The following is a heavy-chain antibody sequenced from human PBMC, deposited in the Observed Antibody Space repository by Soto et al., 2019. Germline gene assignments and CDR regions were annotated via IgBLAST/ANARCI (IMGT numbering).Heavy chain of an antibody. J-gene: IGHJ6*02. CDR3: AHMGVGSSSEYCYGMDV. Sequence: QITLKESGPTLVKPTQTLTLTCTFSGFSLSTSGVGVGWIRQPPREALEWLALIYWDDDKRYSPSLKSRLTITKDTSKNQVVLTMTNMDPVDTAKYYCAHMGVGSSSEYCYGMDVWGQGTTVTVSS. D-gene: IGHD6-6*01. CDR2: IYWDDDK. CDR1: GFSLSTSGVG. V-gene: IGHV2-5*02.